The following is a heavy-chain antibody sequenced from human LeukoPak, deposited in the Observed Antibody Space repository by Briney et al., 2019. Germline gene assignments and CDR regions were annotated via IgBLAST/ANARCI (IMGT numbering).Heavy chain of an antibody. Sequence: AGGSLRLSCAASGFTFSSFAMNWVRQAPGKGLEWVSSIRSSSSNIYFADSVKGRFTISRDNAKNSLYLQMNSLRAEDTAVYYCAELGITMIGGVWGKGTTVTISS. V-gene: IGHV3-21*01. J-gene: IGHJ6*04. CDR1: GFTFSSFA. CDR2: IRSSSSNI. D-gene: IGHD3-10*02. CDR3: AELGITMIGGV.